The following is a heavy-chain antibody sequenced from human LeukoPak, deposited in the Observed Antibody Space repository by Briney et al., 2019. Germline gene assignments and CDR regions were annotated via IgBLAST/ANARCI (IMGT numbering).Heavy chain of an antibody. CDR3: ARVMGIGHFDY. CDR2: IYYSGST. D-gene: IGHD3-16*01. CDR1: GGSISSYY. V-gene: IGHV4-59*12. J-gene: IGHJ4*02. Sequence: SETLSLTCTVSGGSISSYYWSWIRQPPGKGLEWIGYIYYSGSTNYNPSLKSRVTISVDTSKNQFSLKLSSVTAADTAVYYCARVMGIGHFDYWGQGTLVTVSS.